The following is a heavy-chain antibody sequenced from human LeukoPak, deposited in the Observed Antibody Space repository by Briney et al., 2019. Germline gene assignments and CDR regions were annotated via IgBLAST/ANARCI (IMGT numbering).Heavy chain of an antibody. CDR1: GYTFTDYY. D-gene: IGHD6-19*01. CDR3: ATGRRYSSGWYDVDY. V-gene: IGHV1-69-2*01. CDR2: VDPEDGET. J-gene: IGHJ4*02. Sequence: ASVKISCKVSGYTFTDYYMHWVQQAPGKGLEWMGLVDPEDGETIYAEKFQGRVTITADTSTDTAYMELSSLRSEDTAVYYCATGRRYSSGWYDVDYWGQGTLVSVSS.